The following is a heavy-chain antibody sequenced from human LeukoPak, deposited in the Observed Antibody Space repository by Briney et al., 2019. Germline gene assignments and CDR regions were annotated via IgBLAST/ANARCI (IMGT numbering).Heavy chain of an antibody. V-gene: IGHV3-72*01. CDR1: GFTFSDHY. Sequence: GGSLRLSCAASGFTFSDHYMDWVRQAPGMGLEWVGRTRNKANSYITEYAASVKGRFTISRDNSQNSLYLQMNSLKTEDTAVYYCVRVGSGWYYDYWGPGTLVTVSP. CDR2: TRNKANSYIT. CDR3: VRVGSGWYYDY. D-gene: IGHD6-19*01. J-gene: IGHJ4*02.